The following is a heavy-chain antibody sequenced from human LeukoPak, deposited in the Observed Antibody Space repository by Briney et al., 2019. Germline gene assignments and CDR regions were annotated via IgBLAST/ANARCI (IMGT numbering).Heavy chain of an antibody. CDR1: GFTFSSYA. J-gene: IGHJ4*02. CDR3: ARDYSYGFLN. Sequence: GGSLRLSCAVSGFTFSSYAMHWVRQAPGRGLEWVSYISGSSRPIYYADSVKGRFTISRDNAKNSLYLQMNSLRAEDTAVYYCARDYSYGFLNWGQGTLVTVSS. CDR2: ISGSSRPI. V-gene: IGHV3-48*01. D-gene: IGHD5-18*01.